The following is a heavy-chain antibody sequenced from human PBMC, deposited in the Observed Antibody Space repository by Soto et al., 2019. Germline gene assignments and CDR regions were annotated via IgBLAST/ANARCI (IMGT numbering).Heavy chain of an antibody. Sequence: PGGSLRLSCSASGFTFSSYAMQWVRQAPGKGLEYVSAISTNGGSTHYADSVKGRFTISRDNSKNTLYLQMNTLRAEDTAIYYCAKVSSSWYAGFFDLWGQGTLVTVSS. CDR3: AKVSSSWYAGFFDL. J-gene: IGHJ4*02. CDR1: GFTFSSYA. V-gene: IGHV3-64*04. CDR2: ISTNGGST. D-gene: IGHD6-13*01.